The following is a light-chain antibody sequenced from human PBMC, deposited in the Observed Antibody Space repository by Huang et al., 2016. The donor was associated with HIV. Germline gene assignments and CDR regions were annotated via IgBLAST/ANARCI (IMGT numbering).Light chain of an antibody. CDR1: QGIRNS. Sequence: DIQMTQSPSSLSASVGDRVTITCRASQGIRNSLAWYQQKPGKAPKLLLYSTSKLESGVPSRCSGDVSGTDFTLTINTLQPEDFATYFCQQSYGVPYTFGQGTKLEIK. CDR3: QQSYGVPYT. CDR2: STS. V-gene: IGKV1-NL1*01. J-gene: IGKJ2*01.